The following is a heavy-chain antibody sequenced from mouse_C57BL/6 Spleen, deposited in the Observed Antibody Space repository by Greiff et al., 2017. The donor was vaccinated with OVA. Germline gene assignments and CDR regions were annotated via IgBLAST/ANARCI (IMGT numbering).Heavy chain of an antibody. CDR3: ARDPDYDEALTDYYAMDY. J-gene: IGHJ4*01. Sequence: EVHLVESGGGLVKPGGSLKLSCAASGFTFSSYAMSWVRQTPEKRLEWVATLSDGGSYTYYPDNVKGRFTISRDNAKNNLYLQMSHLKSEDTAMYYCARDPDYDEALTDYYAMDYWGQGTSVTVSS. V-gene: IGHV5-4*01. D-gene: IGHD2-4*01. CDR2: LSDGGSYT. CDR1: GFTFSSYA.